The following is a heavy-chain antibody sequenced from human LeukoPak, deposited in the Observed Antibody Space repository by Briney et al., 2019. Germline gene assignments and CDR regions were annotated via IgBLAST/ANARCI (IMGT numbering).Heavy chain of an antibody. CDR3: AKAVAVAGKGYWYFDL. CDR2: ISWNSGSI. J-gene: IGHJ2*01. D-gene: IGHD6-19*01. V-gene: IGHV3-9*01. Sequence: GGSLRLSCAASGFTFDDYAMHWVRQAPGKGLEWVSGISWNSGSIGYADSVKGRFTISGDNAKNSLYLQMNSLRAEDTALYYCAKAVAVAGKGYWYFDLWGRGTLVTVSS. CDR1: GFTFDDYA.